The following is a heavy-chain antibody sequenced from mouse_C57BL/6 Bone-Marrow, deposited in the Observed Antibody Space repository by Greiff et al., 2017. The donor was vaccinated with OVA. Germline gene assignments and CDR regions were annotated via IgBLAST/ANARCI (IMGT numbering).Heavy chain of an antibody. Sequence: VNLVESGPGLVQPSQSLSITCTVSGFSLTSYGVHWVRQSPGKGLEWLGVIWSGGSTDYNAAFISRLSISKDNSKSQVFFKMNSLQADDTAIYYCAREKGSYGSSFYYAMDYWGQGTSVTVSS. CDR3: AREKGSYGSSFYYAMDY. D-gene: IGHD1-1*01. J-gene: IGHJ4*01. CDR2: IWSGGST. CDR1: GFSLTSYG. V-gene: IGHV2-2*01.